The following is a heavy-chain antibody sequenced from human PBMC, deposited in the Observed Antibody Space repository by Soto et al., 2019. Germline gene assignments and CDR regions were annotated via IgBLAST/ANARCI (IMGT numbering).Heavy chain of an antibody. J-gene: IGHJ5*02. CDR1: GDSVSKYY. CDR2: IHSTRSP. Sequence: SETLSLTCTVSGDSVSKYYWNWIRQPAGKGLEWIGRIHSTRSPNHNPSLKSRVTMSVDTSKNQFSLKLNLTSVTAADTAVYYCARSPAYGDYANLDTWGQGTLVTVSS. D-gene: IGHD4-17*01. CDR3: ARSPAYGDYANLDT. V-gene: IGHV4-4*07.